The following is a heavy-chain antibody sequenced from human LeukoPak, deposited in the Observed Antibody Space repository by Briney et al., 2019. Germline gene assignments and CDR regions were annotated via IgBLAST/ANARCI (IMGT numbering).Heavy chain of an antibody. V-gene: IGHV5-51*01. D-gene: IGHD3-10*01. CDR2: IYPGDSDT. Sequence: GESLKISCKGSGYSFTSYWIGWVRQMPGKGLEWMGIIYPGDSDTRYSPSFQGQVTISADKSISTAYLQWSSLKASDTAMYYCARQVYYGSGSYYRNTCAFDIWGQGTMVTVSS. CDR3: ARQVYYGSGSYYRNTCAFDI. CDR1: GYSFTSYW. J-gene: IGHJ3*02.